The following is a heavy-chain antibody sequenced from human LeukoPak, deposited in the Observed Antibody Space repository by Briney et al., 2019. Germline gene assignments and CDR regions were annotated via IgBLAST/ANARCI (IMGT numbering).Heavy chain of an antibody. CDR3: ARDWGTVTTGRLYFGY. CDR2: IYYSGST. Sequence: TSQTLSLTCTVSGGSISSGGYYWSWIRQHPGKGLEWIGYIYYSGSTYYNPSLKSRVTISVDRSKNQFSLKLSSVTAADTAVYYCARDWGTVTTGRLYFGYWGQGTLVTVSS. CDR1: GGSISSGGYY. D-gene: IGHD4-17*01. J-gene: IGHJ4*02. V-gene: IGHV4-31*03.